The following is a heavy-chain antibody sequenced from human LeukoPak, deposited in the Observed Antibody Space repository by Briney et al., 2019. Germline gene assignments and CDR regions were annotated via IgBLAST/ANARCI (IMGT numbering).Heavy chain of an antibody. CDR3: TRARFSGYLDV. CDR1: GFTFGDYA. D-gene: IGHD5-12*01. V-gene: IGHV3-49*03. Sequence: PGRSLRVSCTASGFTFGDYAMSWFRQAPGKGLEWVGFIRSKAYGGTTEYAASVKGRFTISRDDSKSIAYLQMNSLKTEDTAVYYCTRARFSGYLDVWGQGTTVTVSS. CDR2: IRSKAYGGTT. J-gene: IGHJ6*02.